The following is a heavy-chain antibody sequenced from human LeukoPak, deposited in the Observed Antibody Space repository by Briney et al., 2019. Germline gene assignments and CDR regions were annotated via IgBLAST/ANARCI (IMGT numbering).Heavy chain of an antibody. CDR2: IYTSGST. V-gene: IGHV4-4*07. Sequence: SETLSLTCSVSGDSIRNYFWSWIRQPAGKGLEWIGRIYTSGSTDYNPSLRSRVTMSVDTSRNQFSLKLTSVTAGDTAVYYCARESKSYDGSGYYHDYWGQGNLVTVSS. CDR1: GDSIRNYF. J-gene: IGHJ4*02. CDR3: ARESKSYDGSGYYHDY. D-gene: IGHD3-22*01.